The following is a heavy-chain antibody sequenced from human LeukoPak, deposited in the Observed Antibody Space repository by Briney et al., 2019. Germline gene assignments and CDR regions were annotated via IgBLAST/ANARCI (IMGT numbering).Heavy chain of an antibody. V-gene: IGHV3-9*01. J-gene: IGHJ6*04. Sequence: GGSLRLSCAASGFTFDDYAMHWVRQAPGKGLEWVSGITWNSDNIEYADSVKGRFTTSRDNAKNSLYLQMNSLRAEDTAVYYCAELGITMIGGVWGKGTTVTISS. CDR2: ITWNSDNI. D-gene: IGHD3-10*02. CDR3: AELGITMIGGV. CDR1: GFTFDDYA.